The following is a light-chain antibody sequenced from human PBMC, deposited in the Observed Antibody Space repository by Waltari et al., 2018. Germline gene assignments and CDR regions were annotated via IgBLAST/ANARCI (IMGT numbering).Light chain of an antibody. J-gene: IGKJ2*01. V-gene: IGKV3-20*01. CDR2: GAD. CDR3: QQHDNLPRT. CDR1: QSVSSTY. Sequence: DIVLTQSPDTLSLSPGERATFSCRASQSVSSTYLVWNQQKPGQAPRLLIYGADTRATGIPDRFSGSGSGTDFTLTISRLEPEDTATYYCQQHDNLPRTFGQGTKLEIK.